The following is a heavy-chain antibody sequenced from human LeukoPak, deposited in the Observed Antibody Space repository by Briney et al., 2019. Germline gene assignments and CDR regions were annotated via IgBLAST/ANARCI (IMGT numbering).Heavy chain of an antibody. Sequence: GGSLRLSCAASGFTFTTYTMTWVRQAPGKGLEWVSAISGSGGRTNYADSVKGRFNISRDNSKNTLYLEMDSLRAEDTAVYYCAKDKSPWAYYFDYWSQGTLVTVSS. V-gene: IGHV3-23*01. CDR2: ISGSGGRT. CDR1: GFTFTTYT. CDR3: AKDKSPWAYYFDY. D-gene: IGHD1-26*01. J-gene: IGHJ4*02.